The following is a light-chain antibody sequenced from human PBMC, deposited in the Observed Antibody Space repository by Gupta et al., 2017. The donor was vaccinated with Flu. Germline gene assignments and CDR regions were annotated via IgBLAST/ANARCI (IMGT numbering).Light chain of an antibody. Sequence: EIVLTQSPGTLSLSPGERATLSCRASQSVRTDIAWYQQKPGQAPRLLIYGESSRATGIPDRFSGSGSGTDFTLTISRLEPEDFAVYYCQQFATSPGTFGQGTKVEIK. CDR1: QSVRTD. CDR3: QQFATSPGT. CDR2: GES. V-gene: IGKV3-20*01. J-gene: IGKJ1*01.